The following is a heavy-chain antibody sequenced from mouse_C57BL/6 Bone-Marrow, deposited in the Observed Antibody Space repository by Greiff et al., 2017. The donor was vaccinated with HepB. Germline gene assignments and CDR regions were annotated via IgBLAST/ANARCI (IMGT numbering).Heavy chain of an antibody. Sequence: VQLQQSGPELVKPGASVKISCKASGYSFTSYYIHWVKQRPGQGLEWIGWIYPGSGNTKYNEKFKGKATLTADTSSSTAYMQLSSLTSEDSAVYYCARDYYGSSYRYYAMDYWGQGTSVTVSS. CDR2: IYPGSGNT. CDR3: ARDYYGSSYRYYAMDY. V-gene: IGHV1-66*01. CDR1: GYSFTSYY. D-gene: IGHD1-1*01. J-gene: IGHJ4*01.